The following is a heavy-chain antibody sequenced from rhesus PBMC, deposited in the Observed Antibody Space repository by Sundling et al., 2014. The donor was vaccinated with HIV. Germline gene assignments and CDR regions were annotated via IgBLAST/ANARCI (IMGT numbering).Heavy chain of an antibody. CDR3: ARAIAGTTIY. Sequence: QERLQESGPGLLKPSETLSLACAVSGGSISGGYYWSWIRQPPGKGLEWIGGIYSNSESTNYNPSLRSRVTISKDTSKNQFSLKLSSVTAADTAVYYCARAIAGTTIYWGQGVLVTVSS. CDR1: GGSISGGYY. CDR2: IYSNSEST. J-gene: IGHJ4*01. D-gene: IGHD1-1-1*01. V-gene: IGHV4S13*01.